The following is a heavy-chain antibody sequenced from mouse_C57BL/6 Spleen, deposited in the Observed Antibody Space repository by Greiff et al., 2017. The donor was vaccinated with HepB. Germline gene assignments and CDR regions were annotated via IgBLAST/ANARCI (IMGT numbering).Heavy chain of an antibody. CDR1: GFTFSDYY. CDR2: INYDGSST. V-gene: IGHV5-16*01. J-gene: IGHJ1*03. CDR3: ARLGTTVGGYFDV. D-gene: IGHD1-1*01. Sequence: EVHLVESEGGLVQPGSSMKLSCTASGFTFSDYYMAWVRQVPEKGLEWVANINYDGSSTYYLDSLKSRFIISRDNAKNILYLQMSSLKSEDTATYYCARLGTTVGGYFDVWGTGTTVTVSS.